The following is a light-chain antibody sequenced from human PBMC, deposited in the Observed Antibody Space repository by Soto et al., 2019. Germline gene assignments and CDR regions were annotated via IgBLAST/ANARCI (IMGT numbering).Light chain of an antibody. CDR2: AAS. V-gene: IGKV1-27*01. CDR1: QDISNY. J-gene: IGKJ1*01. CDR3: QKYKSAPWT. Sequence: DIQMTQSPSSLSASIGDRVTIACRASQDISNYLAWNQQTPGKAPQLLIYAASTLQSGVPSRFSGSGSGTDFTLTISSLQPEDIATYYCQKYKSAPWTFGQGTKVDIK.